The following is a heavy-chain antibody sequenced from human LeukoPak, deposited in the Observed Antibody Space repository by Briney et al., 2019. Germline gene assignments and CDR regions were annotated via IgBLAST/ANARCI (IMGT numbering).Heavy chain of an antibody. V-gene: IGHV1-3*01. Sequence: ASVKVSCKASGYTFTSYAMHWVRQAPGQRLEWMGWINAGNGNTKYSQKFQGRVTITRDTSASTAYLELSSLRSEDTAVYYCAKEGYNYDYGDYGMDVWGQGTTVTVSS. J-gene: IGHJ6*02. CDR1: GYTFTSYA. CDR3: AKEGYNYDYGDYGMDV. D-gene: IGHD5-18*01. CDR2: INAGNGNT.